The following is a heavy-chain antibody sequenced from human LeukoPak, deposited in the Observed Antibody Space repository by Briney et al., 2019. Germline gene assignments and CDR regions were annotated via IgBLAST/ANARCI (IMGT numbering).Heavy chain of an antibody. J-gene: IGHJ5*02. V-gene: IGHV4-59*01. CDR3: ARGWRIAAAGTKCMGFDP. Sequence: SETLSLTCTVSGGSISSYYWSWIRQPPGKGLEWIGYIYYSGSTNYNPSLKSRVTISVDTSKNQFSLKLSSVTAADTAVYYCARGWRIAAAGTKCMGFDPWGQGTLVTVSS. D-gene: IGHD6-13*01. CDR1: GGSISSYY. CDR2: IYYSGST.